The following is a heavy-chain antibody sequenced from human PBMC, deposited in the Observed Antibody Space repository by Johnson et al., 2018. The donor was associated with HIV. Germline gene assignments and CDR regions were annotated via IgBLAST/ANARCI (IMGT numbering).Heavy chain of an antibody. Sequence: EVQLVESGGGVVQPGGSLRLSCAASGFTVSSNYMSWVRQAPGKGLEWVSRINSDGSNTKYADSVKGRFTISRDNSKNTLYLQMNSLRAGDTAVYYCARMMYSRGAFDICGQGTMVTVSS. D-gene: IGHD6-13*01. V-gene: IGHV3-74*02. J-gene: IGHJ3*02. CDR3: ARMMYSRGAFDI. CDR1: GFTVSSNY. CDR2: INSDGSNT.